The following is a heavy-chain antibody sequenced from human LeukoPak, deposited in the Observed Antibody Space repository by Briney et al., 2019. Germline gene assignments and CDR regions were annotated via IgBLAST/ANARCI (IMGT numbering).Heavy chain of an antibody. V-gene: IGHV4-59*01. CDR2: IYYSGST. CDR3: ARGPGNYGSGSYYY. Sequence: PSETLSLTCTVSGGSISSYYWSWIRQPPGKGLEWIGYIYYSGSTNYNPSLKSRVTISVDTSKNQFSLKLSSVTAADTAVYYCARGPGNYGSGSYYYWGQGTLVTVSS. J-gene: IGHJ4*02. CDR1: GGSISSYY. D-gene: IGHD3-10*01.